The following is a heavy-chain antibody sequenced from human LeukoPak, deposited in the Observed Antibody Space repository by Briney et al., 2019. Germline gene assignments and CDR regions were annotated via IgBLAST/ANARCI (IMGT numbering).Heavy chain of an antibody. J-gene: IGHJ3*02. V-gene: IGHV3-66*01. CDR3: TRVPIRAVTMIIVVRGQDVFDI. CDR1: GFTVSSNY. D-gene: IGHD3-22*01. CDR2: IYIGGST. Sequence: PGGSLRLSCAASGFTVSSNYMSWVRQVPGKGLEWVSVIYIGGSTYSADSVKGRFTISRDNSKNTLYLQMNSLRAEDTAVYYCTRVPIRAVTMIIVVRGQDVFDIWGQGTMVTVSS.